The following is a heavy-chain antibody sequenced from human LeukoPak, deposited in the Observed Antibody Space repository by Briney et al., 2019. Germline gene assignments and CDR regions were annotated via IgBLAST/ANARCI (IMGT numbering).Heavy chain of an antibody. D-gene: IGHD4-23*01. V-gene: IGHV4-4*02. CDR2: IFHSGST. J-gene: IGHJ6*03. CDR1: GGSISSGNW. Sequence: SGTLSLTCAVSGGSISSGNWWSWVRQPPGKGLQWIGEIFHSGSTNYNPSLKSRVTISVDTSKNQFSLKLSSVTAADTAVYYCARLRVVTPRAFYYYYYMDVWGKGTTVTISS. CDR3: ARLRVVTPRAFYYYYYMDV.